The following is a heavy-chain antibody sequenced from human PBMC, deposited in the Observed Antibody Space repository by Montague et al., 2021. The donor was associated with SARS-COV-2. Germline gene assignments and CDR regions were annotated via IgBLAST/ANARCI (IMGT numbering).Heavy chain of an antibody. CDR2: ISSGGRAI. Sequence: SLRLSCAVSDFTFSSYEMNWVRQAPGKGLEWVSYISSGGRAIYYAASVKGRFTLSRDNAKNSLSLQMNSLRAEDTAVYYCASESSSRHGMDVWGHGTTVTVSS. J-gene: IGHJ6*02. V-gene: IGHV3-48*03. CDR3: ASESSSRHGMDV. D-gene: IGHD6-13*01. CDR1: DFTFSSYE.